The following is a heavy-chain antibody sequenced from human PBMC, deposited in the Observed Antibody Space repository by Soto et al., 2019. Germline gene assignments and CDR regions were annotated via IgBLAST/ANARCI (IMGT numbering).Heavy chain of an antibody. Sequence: EVQLVESGGGLVQPGGSLRLSCAASGFTFSSYAMQWVRQAPGKGLEYVSAISSNAGSTYYANSVKGRFTISRDNSKNTRYLQMGSLRAEDMAVYYCARGQVYFDYWGQGTLVTVSS. J-gene: IGHJ4*02. CDR1: GFTFSSYA. CDR2: ISSNAGST. CDR3: ARGQVYFDY. V-gene: IGHV3-64*01.